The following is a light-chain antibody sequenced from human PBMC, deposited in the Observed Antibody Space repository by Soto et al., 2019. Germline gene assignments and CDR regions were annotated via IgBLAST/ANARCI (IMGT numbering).Light chain of an antibody. J-gene: IGKJ4*01. CDR3: QQYGNSIT. CDR1: QSVRSSY. V-gene: IGKV3-20*01. Sequence: EIVLTQSPGIVSLSPGERATLSCRAGQSVRSSYLAWYQQKFGQAPRLLIYGTYIRAAGIPDRFSGSGSGTDFTLTISRLEPEDFALYYCQQYGNSITFGGGTKVEIK. CDR2: GTY.